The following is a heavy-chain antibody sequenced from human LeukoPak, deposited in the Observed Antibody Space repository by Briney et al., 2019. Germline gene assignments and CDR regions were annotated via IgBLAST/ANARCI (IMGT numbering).Heavy chain of an antibody. V-gene: IGHV1-46*01. D-gene: IGHD1-20*01. CDR3: ARPLFCAFDNCGYWLDP. CDR1: GYTFTIYY. J-gene: IGHJ5*02. CDR2: INPSGGST. Sequence: ASVRVSCKASGYTFTIYYMHWVRQAPGQGLEWMGIINPSGGSTSYAQKFQGRVTMTRDTSTSPVYMELRGLTPDDTAVYYCARPLFCAFDNCGYWLDPWGPGTLVTVSS.